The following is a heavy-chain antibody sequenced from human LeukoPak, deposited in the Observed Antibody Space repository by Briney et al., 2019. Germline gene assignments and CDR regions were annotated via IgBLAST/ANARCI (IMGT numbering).Heavy chain of an antibody. V-gene: IGHV3-21*01. D-gene: IGHD3-3*01. CDR3: ARTGGDFWSISDY. J-gene: IGHJ4*02. Sequence: GGSLRLSCAASGFTFSSYSMNWVRQAPGKGLEWVSSISSSSSYIYYADSVKGRFTISRDNARNSLYLQMNSLRAEDTAVYYCARTGGDFWSISDYWGQGTLVIVSS. CDR1: GFTFSSYS. CDR2: ISSSSSYI.